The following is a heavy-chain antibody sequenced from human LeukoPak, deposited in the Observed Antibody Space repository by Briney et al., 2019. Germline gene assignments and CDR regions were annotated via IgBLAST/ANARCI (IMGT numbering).Heavy chain of an antibody. CDR2: IYTSGST. J-gene: IGHJ4*02. CDR3: ARTSNYYDILTGYYNGYYFDY. D-gene: IGHD3-9*01. CDR1: GGSISSYY. Sequence: PSETLSLTCTVSGGSISSYYWSWIRQPAGKGLGWIGRIYTSGSTNYNPSLKSRVTMSVDTSKNQFSLKLSSVTAADTAVYYCARTSNYYDILTGYYNGYYFDYWGQGTLVTVSS. V-gene: IGHV4-4*07.